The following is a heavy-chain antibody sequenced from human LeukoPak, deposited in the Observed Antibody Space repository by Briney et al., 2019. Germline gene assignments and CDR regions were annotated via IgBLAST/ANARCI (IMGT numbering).Heavy chain of an antibody. CDR3: AREATYDPACSGGSCYIDY. D-gene: IGHD2-15*01. V-gene: IGHV4-34*01. Sequence: SETLSLTCAVYGGSFSGYYWGWIRQPPGKGLEWIGSIYYSGSTYYNPSLKSRVTISVDTSKNQFSLKLSSVTAADTAVYYCAREATYDPACSGGSCYIDYWGQGTLVTVSS. CDR1: GGSFSGYY. J-gene: IGHJ4*02. CDR2: IYYSGST.